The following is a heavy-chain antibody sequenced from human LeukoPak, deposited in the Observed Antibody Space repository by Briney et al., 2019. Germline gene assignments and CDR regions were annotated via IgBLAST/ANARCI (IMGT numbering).Heavy chain of an antibody. CDR3: ARARIGGGATEYFQH. CDR2: ISGSGGST. Sequence: PGGSLRLSCAASGFTFDDYGMSWVRQAPGKGLECVSAISGSGGSTYYADSVKGRFTISRDNSKNTLYLQMNSLRAEDTAVYYCARARIGGGATEYFQHWGQGALVTVSS. V-gene: IGHV3-23*01. CDR1: GFTFDDYG. J-gene: IGHJ1*01. D-gene: IGHD1-26*01.